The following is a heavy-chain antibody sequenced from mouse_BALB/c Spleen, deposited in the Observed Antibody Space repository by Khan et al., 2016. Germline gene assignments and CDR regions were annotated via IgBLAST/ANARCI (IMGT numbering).Heavy chain of an antibody. CDR1: GYTFTSYW. CDR3: AKIHDYGRYYAMDY. J-gene: IGHJ4*01. CDR2: INPSTGYT. Sequence: QVQLQQSGAELAKPGASVKMSCKASGYTFTSYWMHWVKQRPGQGLEWIGYINPSTGYTEYNQKFKDKATLTADKSSSTAYMQLSSLTSEDSAVYYCAKIHDYGRYYAMDYWGQGTSVTVSS. D-gene: IGHD1-2*01. V-gene: IGHV1-7*01.